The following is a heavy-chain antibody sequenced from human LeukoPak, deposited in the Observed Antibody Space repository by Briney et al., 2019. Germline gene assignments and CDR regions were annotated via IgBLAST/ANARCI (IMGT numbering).Heavy chain of an antibody. CDR1: GGSISSYY. D-gene: IGHD3-10*01. CDR3: ARLRFGELFQDY. J-gene: IGHJ4*02. CDR2: IYYSGSA. Sequence: PSETLSLTCTVSGGSISSYYWSWIRQPPGKGLEWIGYIYYSGSANYNPSLKSRVAISVDTSKNQFSLKLSSVTAADTAVYYCARLRFGELFQDYWGQGTLVTVSS. V-gene: IGHV4-59*08.